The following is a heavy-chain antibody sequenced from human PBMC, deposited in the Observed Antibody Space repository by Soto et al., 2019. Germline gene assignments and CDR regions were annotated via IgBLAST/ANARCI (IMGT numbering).Heavy chain of an antibody. D-gene: IGHD1-1*01. V-gene: IGHV3-72*01. J-gene: IGHJ4*02. Sequence: PGGSLRLSCAASGFIFRDHYMDWVRQAPGKGQEWVGRIRDSGNDYTMEYAAPVKDRFTISRDDSQNSPYLQMHSLQTEDAAVYFCARVHSALSSWDYLDYWGQGTLVTVS. CDR3: ARVHSALSSWDYLDY. CDR1: GFIFRDHY. CDR2: IRDSGNDYTM.